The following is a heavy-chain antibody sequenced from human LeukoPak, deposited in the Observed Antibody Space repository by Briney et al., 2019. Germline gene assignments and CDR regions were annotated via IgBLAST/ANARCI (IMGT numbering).Heavy chain of an antibody. CDR1: GGSISSYY. J-gene: IGHJ4*02. V-gene: IGHV4-59*01. CDR3: ARDGEYSSSWQKFDY. Sequence: SETLSLTCTVSGGSISSYYWSWIRQPPGKGLEWIGYIYYSGSTNYNTSLKSRVTISVDTSKNQFSLKLSSVTAADTAVYYCARDGEYSSSWQKFDYWGQGTLVTVSS. D-gene: IGHD6-13*01. CDR2: IYYSGST.